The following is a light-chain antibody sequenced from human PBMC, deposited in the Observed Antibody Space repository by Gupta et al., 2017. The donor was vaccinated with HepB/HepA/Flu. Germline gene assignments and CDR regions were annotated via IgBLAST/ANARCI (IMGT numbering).Light chain of an antibody. Sequence: SYVLTQPPSVSVAPGETARISCGGNNIGSKSVHWYQQKPGQAPVLVIYYDSDRPSGIPERFSGSNSGNTATLTISRVEAGDEAYYYCQVWDSSSDHVVFGGGTKLTVL. V-gene: IGLV3-21*04. J-gene: IGLJ2*01. CDR2: YDS. CDR1: NIGSKS. CDR3: QVWDSSSDHVV.